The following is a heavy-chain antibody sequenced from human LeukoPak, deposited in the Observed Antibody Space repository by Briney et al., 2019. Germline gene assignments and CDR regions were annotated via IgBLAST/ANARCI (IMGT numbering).Heavy chain of an antibody. J-gene: IGHJ3*02. CDR3: ARPLDTTFFNAFDI. CDR2: IYHSGST. Sequence: SGTLSLTCAVSGGSISSSNWWSWVRQPPGKGLEWIGEIYHSGSTNYNPSLKSRVTISVDTSKNQSSLKLTSVTAADTAVYYCARPLDTTFFNAFDIWGQGTMVTVSS. CDR1: GGSISSSNW. D-gene: IGHD2/OR15-2a*01. V-gene: IGHV4-4*02.